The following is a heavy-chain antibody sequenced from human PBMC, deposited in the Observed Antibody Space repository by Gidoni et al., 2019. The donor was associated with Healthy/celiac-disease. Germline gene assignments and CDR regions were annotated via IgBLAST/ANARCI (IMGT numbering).Heavy chain of an antibody. CDR2: IYYSGGT. V-gene: IGHV4-39*01. CDR3: ARGGHYDFWSGYPDYNWFDP. D-gene: IGHD3-3*01. Sequence: QLQLQESRPGLAKPSETLSLTCTVSGGSISSSSYYWGWIRQPPGKGQEWIGSIYYSGGTYYNPSLKRLVAISIDTSKNPFSLKLSSVTAADTAVYYCARGGHYDFWSGYPDYNWFDPWGQGTLVTVSS. J-gene: IGHJ5*02. CDR1: GGSISSSSYY.